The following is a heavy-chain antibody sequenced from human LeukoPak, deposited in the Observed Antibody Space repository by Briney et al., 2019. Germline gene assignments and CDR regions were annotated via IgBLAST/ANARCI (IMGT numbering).Heavy chain of an antibody. V-gene: IGHV3-48*02. CDR2: ISSSGSSK. CDR3: AKLSNIFAPDDY. D-gene: IGHD2-15*01. J-gene: IGHJ4*02. CDR1: GFTFSSFS. Sequence: GGSLRLSCAASGFTFSSFSMNWVRQAPGKGLEWVSFISSSGSSKSYADSVKGRFSISRDNAKNSLYLQMSSLRDEDTAVYYCAKLSNIFAPDDYWGQGTLVTVSS.